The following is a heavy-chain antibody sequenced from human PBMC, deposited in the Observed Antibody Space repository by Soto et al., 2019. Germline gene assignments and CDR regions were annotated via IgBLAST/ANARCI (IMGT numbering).Heavy chain of an antibody. J-gene: IGHJ5*02. CDR3: SRGSFGYYRP. CDR1: GFRFSEHA. D-gene: IGHD3-22*01. V-gene: IGHV3-49*04. Sequence: EVQLVESGGGLVAPGRSLRLSCNCSGFRFSEHAMTWVRQAPGKGLEWVGFIRNTPYGGTTDYAASVRGRFTISGDDSESIAYLQLNSLKTEDSGVYYCSRGSFGYYRPWGPGTLVTVSA. CDR2: IRNTPYGGTT.